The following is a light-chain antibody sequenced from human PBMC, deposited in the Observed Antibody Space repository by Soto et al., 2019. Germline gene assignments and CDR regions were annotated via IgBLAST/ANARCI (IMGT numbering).Light chain of an antibody. V-gene: IGKV1-6*01. CDR3: LQDYNYPLT. J-gene: IGKJ4*01. CDR2: AAS. CDR1: QAIGNV. Sequence: AIQMTQSPSSLSASVGDRVTITGRASQAIGNVLGWYQQKPGKAPKLLIYAASSLQSGVPSRFSGSGSGTDFTLTISSLQPEDFATYYCLQDYNYPLTFGGGTKVEIK.